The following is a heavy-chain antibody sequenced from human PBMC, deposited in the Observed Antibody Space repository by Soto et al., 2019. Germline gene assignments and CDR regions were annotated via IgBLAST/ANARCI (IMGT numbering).Heavy chain of an antibody. CDR1: GYTFTGYY. J-gene: IGHJ4*02. D-gene: IGHD6-6*01. CDR2: INPNSGGT. CDR3: ARSSYEYSNSEYYFDY. V-gene: IGHV1-2*04. Sequence: ASVKVSCKASGYTFTGYYMHWVRQAPGQGLEWMGWINPNSGGTNYAQKFQGWVTMTRDTSISTAYMELSRLRSDDTAVYYCARSSYEYSNSEYYFDYWGQGTLVTVSS.